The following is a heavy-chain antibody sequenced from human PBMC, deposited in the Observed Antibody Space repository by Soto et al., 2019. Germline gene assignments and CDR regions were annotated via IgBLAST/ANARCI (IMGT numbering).Heavy chain of an antibody. CDR3: ARYTPALL. Sequence: QVQLQESGPGLVKPSETLSLTCTVSGGSVSSGSYYWSWIRQPPGKGLEWIGYIYYSGSTNYNPSLKSRVTISVDTSKNQFSLKLSSVTAADTAVYYCARYTPALLWGRGTLVAVSS. J-gene: IGHJ2*01. CDR1: GGSVSSGSYY. CDR2: IYYSGST. V-gene: IGHV4-61*01. D-gene: IGHD2-2*02.